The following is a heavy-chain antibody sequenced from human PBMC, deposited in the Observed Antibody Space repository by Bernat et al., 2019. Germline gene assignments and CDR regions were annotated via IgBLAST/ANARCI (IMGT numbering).Heavy chain of an antibody. D-gene: IGHD2-8*01. J-gene: IGHJ4*02. CDR1: GFTFSSYG. CDR3: ARGPDCTNGVCSIDY. Sequence: VHLVESGGGVVQPGRSLRLSCAASGFTFSSYGMQWVRQAPGKGLEWVAVIWYDGSNKYYEDSVKGRFTIARDNSKNTLYLQMNSLRAEDTALYYCARGPDCTNGVCSIDYWGQGTLVTVSS. CDR2: IWYDGSNK. V-gene: IGHV3-33*01.